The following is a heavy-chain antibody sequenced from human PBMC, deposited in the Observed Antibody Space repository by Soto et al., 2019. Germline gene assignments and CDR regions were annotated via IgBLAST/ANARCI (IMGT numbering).Heavy chain of an antibody. V-gene: IGHV3-23*01. D-gene: IGHD5-12*01. J-gene: IGHJ6*02. CDR2: TTGSGGTA. Sequence: EVQLLESGGGLVQPGGSLRLSCVGSGFTFINYAMNWVRQTPGKGLEWVSATTGSGGTAYYAGSVKGRFTISRDNSKNTLYLQMDSLRAEDTAVYYCAKHSGYDHYYGMDVWGQGTTVTVSS. CDR3: AKHSGYDHYYGMDV. CDR1: GFTFINYA.